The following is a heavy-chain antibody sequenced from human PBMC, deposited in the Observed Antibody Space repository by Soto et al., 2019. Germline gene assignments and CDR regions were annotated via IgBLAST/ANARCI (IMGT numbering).Heavy chain of an antibody. Sequence: QLQLQESGPGLVKPSETLSLTCTVSGGSISSSSYYWGWIRQPPGKGLEWIGSIYYSGSTYYNPSLKSRVTISVDTSKNQFSLKLSSVTAADTAVYYCARLSSSGSYYYYGMDVWGQGTTVTVSS. D-gene: IGHD6-6*01. CDR1: GGSISSSSYY. CDR2: IYYSGST. J-gene: IGHJ6*02. V-gene: IGHV4-39*01. CDR3: ARLSSSGSYYYYGMDV.